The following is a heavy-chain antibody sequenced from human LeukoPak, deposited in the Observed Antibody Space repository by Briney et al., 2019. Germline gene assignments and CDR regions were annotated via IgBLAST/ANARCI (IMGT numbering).Heavy chain of an antibody. Sequence: SETLSLTCTVSGGSISSSSYYWGWIRQPPGKGLEWIGSIYYSGSTYYNPSLKSRVTISVDTSKNQFSLKLSSVTAADTAVYYCARKRPHYYYMDVWGKGTTVTISS. CDR2: IYYSGST. J-gene: IGHJ6*03. CDR3: ARKRPHYYYMDV. D-gene: IGHD6-6*01. CDR1: GGSISSSSYY. V-gene: IGHV4-39*07.